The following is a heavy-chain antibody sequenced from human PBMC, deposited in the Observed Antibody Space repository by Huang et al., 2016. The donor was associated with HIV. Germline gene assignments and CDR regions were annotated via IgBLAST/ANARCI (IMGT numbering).Heavy chain of an antibody. CDR1: GFTFSSDG. CDR2: ISYGGKTK. CDR3: AKGGSAAAVLDF. V-gene: IGHV3-30*18. J-gene: IGHJ4*02. D-gene: IGHD6-13*01. Sequence: QVQLVESGGGVVQPGRSLRLSCAASGFTFSSDGMHWVRQAPGKWLELVAVISYGGKTKDYADSGKGRFSISRDNSKTTVYLQLNSLRVEDTAVYYCAKGGSAAAVLDFWGQGTLVTVSS.